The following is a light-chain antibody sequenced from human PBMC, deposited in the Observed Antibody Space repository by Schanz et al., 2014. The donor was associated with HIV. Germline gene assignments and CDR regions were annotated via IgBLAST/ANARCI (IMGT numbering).Light chain of an antibody. CDR3: NSYTSKNTPI. CDR2: GVT. V-gene: IGLV2-14*03. CDR1: SADIGSYNY. Sequence: QSALTQPASASGSPGRSVTFSCTGTSADIGSYNYVSWYQHHPGKAPKLLIYGVTDRPSGVSNRFSGSKSGNTASLTVSGLQPEDEADYYCNSYTSKNTPILGGGTKPTVL. J-gene: IGLJ2*01.